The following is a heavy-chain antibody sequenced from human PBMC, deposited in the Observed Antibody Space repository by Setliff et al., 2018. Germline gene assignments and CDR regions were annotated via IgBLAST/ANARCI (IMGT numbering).Heavy chain of an antibody. CDR2: INPSSGRT. D-gene: IGHD3-22*01. Sequence: GASVQVSYKASGYNFTSHYMHWVRQAPGLGLEWMGTINPSSGRTSYAHKFQGRVTMTRDTSTSTVYRDMSSLKSEGTAVYYCARDVFPYHYEGAFDIWGQGTMVTVSS. J-gene: IGHJ3*02. CDR1: GYNFTSHY. V-gene: IGHV1-46*01. CDR3: ARDVFPYHYEGAFDI.